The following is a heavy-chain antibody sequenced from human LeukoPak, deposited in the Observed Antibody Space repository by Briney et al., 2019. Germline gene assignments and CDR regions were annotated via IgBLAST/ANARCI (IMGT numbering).Heavy chain of an antibody. CDR1: GYTFTSYG. CDR3: ARGYYYDSSGYLVY. CDR2: IGAYNGNT. D-gene: IGHD3-22*01. V-gene: IGHV1-18*01. Sequence: ASVKVSCKASGYTFTSYGISWVRQAPGQGLEWMGWIGAYNGNTNYAQKLQGRVTMTTDTSTSTAYMELRSLRSDDTAVYYCARGYYYDSSGYLVYWGQGPLVTVSS. J-gene: IGHJ1*01.